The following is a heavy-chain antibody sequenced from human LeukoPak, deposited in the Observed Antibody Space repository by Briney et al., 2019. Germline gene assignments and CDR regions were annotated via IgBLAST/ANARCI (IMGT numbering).Heavy chain of an antibody. CDR2: IIPTFGTA. V-gene: IGHV1-69*05. CDR3: ARDRDVVVPAAIGYYYYYYMDV. Sequence: VASVKVSCKASGGTFSSYAISWVRQAPGQGLEWMGRIIPTFGTANYAQKFQGRVTITTDESTSTAYMELSSLRSEDTAVYYCARDRDVVVPAAIGYYYYYYMDVWGKGTTVTVSS. CDR1: GGTFSSYA. D-gene: IGHD2-2*01. J-gene: IGHJ6*03.